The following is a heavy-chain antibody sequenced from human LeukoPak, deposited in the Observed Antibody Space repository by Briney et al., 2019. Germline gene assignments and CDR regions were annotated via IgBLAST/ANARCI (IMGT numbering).Heavy chain of an antibody. V-gene: IGHV1-69*13. Sequence: GASVKVSCKASGGTFSSYAISWVRQAPGQGLEWMGGIIPIFGTANYAQKFQGRVTITADESTSTAYMELSSLRSEDTAVYYCARGRLRYFDWLYYYMDVWGKGTTVTVSS. D-gene: IGHD3-9*01. CDR3: ARGRLRYFDWLYYYMDV. J-gene: IGHJ6*03. CDR1: GGTFSSYA. CDR2: IIPIFGTA.